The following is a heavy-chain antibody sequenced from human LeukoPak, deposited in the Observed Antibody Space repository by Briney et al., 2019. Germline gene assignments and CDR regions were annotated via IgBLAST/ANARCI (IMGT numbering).Heavy chain of an antibody. CDR3: AKDHYDFWSGRGGYFDY. CDR1: GFTFSSYA. V-gene: IGHV3-23*01. CDR2: ISGSGGST. D-gene: IGHD3-3*01. Sequence: PGGSLRLSCAASGFTFSSYAMSWVRQAPGKGLEWVSAISGSGGSTYYADSVKGRFTISRDNSKNTLYLQMNSLRAEDTAVYYCAKDHYDFWSGRGGYFDYWGQGTLVTVSS. J-gene: IGHJ4*02.